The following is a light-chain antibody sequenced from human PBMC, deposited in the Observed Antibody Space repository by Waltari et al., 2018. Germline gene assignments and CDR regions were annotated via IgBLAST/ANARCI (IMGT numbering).Light chain of an antibody. CDR1: SSDVGGYNY. J-gene: IGLJ3*02. CDR3: CSYAGSYTWV. V-gene: IGLV2-11*01. Sequence: QSALTQPRSVSGSPGQSVTIPCTGSSSDVGGYNYVSWYQQHPGKAPKLMIYDVSKRPSGVPDRFSGSKSGNTASLTISGLQADDEADYYCCSYAGSYTWVFGGGTKLTVL. CDR2: DVS.